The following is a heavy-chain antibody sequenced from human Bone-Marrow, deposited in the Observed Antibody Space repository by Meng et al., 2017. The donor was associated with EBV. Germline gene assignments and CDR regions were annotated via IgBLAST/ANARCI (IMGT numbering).Heavy chain of an antibody. D-gene: IGHD2-21*01. J-gene: IGHJ4*02. CDR2: INVRLSFT. CDR3: VRGPPVGVPGPGDY. Sequence: QVRLVQFGAWVKNPGASVKVSGKASGYAFTNYILHWVRQAPGQRPEWMGWINVRLSFTKYSQKFQGRVTISSDTAATTGFMELSSLRSEDTAVYYCVRGPPVGVPGPGDYWGQGTLVTVSS. V-gene: IGHV1-3*01. CDR1: GYAFTNYI.